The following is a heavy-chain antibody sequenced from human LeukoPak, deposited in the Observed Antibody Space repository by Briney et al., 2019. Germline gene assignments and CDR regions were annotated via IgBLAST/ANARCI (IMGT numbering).Heavy chain of an antibody. CDR2: INTNTGNP. Sequence: ASVKVSCKASGYTFTSYAMNWVRQAPGQGLEWMGWINTNTGNPTYAQGFTGRFVFSLDTSVSTAYLQISSLKAEDTAVYYCAMTGYSSSWDGYYYYYMDVWGKGTTVTVSS. D-gene: IGHD6-13*01. V-gene: IGHV7-4-1*02. CDR1: GYTFTSYA. J-gene: IGHJ6*03. CDR3: AMTGYSSSWDGYYYYYMDV.